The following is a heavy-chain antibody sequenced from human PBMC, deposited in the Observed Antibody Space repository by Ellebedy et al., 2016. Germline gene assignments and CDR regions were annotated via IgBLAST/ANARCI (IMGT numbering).Heavy chain of an antibody. CDR3: ARVATGD. Sequence: SETLSLXCTVSGASIISSDPYWSWLRQPPGKGLVWFGYIYHFGHSGSTYYKPSLKSRATISVDTSKNQFSLKLSSVTAADTAMYYCARVATGDWGQGTLVTVAS. CDR1: GASIISSDPY. CDR2: IYHFGHSGST. V-gene: IGHV4-30-4*01. D-gene: IGHD5-12*01. J-gene: IGHJ4*02.